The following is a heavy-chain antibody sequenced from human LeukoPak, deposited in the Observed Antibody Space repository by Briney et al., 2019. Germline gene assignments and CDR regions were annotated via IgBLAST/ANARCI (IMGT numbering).Heavy chain of an antibody. Sequence: ASVKDSCKASGYTFTGYYLHWVRQAPGQGLEWMGWINPNSGGTNYAQKFQGRVTMTRNTSISTAYMELSRLRSDDTAVYYCARDPGYSSSSMDGWFDPWGQGTLVTVSS. J-gene: IGHJ5*02. CDR3: ARDPGYSSSSMDGWFDP. D-gene: IGHD6-6*01. V-gene: IGHV1-2*02. CDR2: INPNSGGT. CDR1: GYTFTGYY.